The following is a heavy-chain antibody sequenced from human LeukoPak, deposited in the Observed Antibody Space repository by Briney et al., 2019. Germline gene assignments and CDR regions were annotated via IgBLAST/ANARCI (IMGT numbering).Heavy chain of an antibody. CDR2: IIPIFGTA. CDR1: GGTFSSYA. J-gene: IGHJ3*02. Sequence: SVKVSCKASGGTFSSYAISWVRQPPGQGLEWMRGIIPIFGTANYAQKFQGRVTITADESTSTAYMELSSLRSEYTAVYYCARNDVEYAFDIWGQGTMVTVSS. V-gene: IGHV1-69*01. CDR3: ARNDVEYAFDI. D-gene: IGHD1-1*01.